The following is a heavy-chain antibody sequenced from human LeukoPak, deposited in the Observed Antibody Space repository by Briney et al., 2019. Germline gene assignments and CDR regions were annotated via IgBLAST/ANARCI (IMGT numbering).Heavy chain of an antibody. CDR1: GLTLDTYA. J-gene: IGHJ4*02. D-gene: IGHD5-18*01. Sequence: GGSLRLSCATSGLTLDTYAMTWVRQAPGKGLEWVSTISGNGGSTYYAGSVKGRFAISKDISKSTLYLAMNSLTGEDTAIYFCATRGNYYGYFDSWGQGTLVTVPS. CDR2: ISGNGGST. V-gene: IGHV3-23*01. CDR3: ATRGNYYGYFDS.